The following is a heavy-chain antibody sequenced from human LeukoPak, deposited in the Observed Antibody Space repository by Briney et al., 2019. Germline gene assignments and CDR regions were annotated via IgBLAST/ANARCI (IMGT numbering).Heavy chain of an antibody. J-gene: IGHJ6*02. Sequence: ASVKVSCKAFGYTFTSYYMHWVRQAPGQGLEWMGIINPSGGSTSYAQKFQGRVTMTRDTSTSTVYMELSSLRSEDTAVYYCAREMATNNYYYYYGMDVWGQGTTVTVSS. CDR2: INPSGGST. D-gene: IGHD5-12*01. CDR1: GYTFTSYY. V-gene: IGHV1-46*01. CDR3: AREMATNNYYYYYGMDV.